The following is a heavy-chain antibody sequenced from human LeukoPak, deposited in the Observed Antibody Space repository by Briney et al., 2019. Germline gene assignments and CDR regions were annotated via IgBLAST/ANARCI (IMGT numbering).Heavy chain of an antibody. CDR3: ARDSGKCTSTSCSDYLDL. CDR2: VYYSGST. V-gene: IGHV4-59*01. Sequence: SETLSLTCSVSGDSISNYYWSWIRQPPGKGLEWIGFVYYSGSTHYNPSLESRVTISVDMSKNQFSLKLSSVTTADTAIYYCARDSGKCTSTSCSDYLDLWGQGTLVTVSS. J-gene: IGHJ4*02. D-gene: IGHD2-2*01. CDR1: GDSISNYY.